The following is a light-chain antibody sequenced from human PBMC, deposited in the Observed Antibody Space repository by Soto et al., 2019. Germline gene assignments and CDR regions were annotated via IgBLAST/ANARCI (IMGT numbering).Light chain of an antibody. CDR3: ATWDDSLSGPEV. J-gene: IGLJ2*01. CDR1: TSNIGSNY. Sequence: QLVLTQPPSASGTPGQRVTISCSGSTSNIGSNYVYWYQQLPGTAPKLLIFRDNQRPSGVPDRFSGSRSGTSASLAISGLQSEDEADYYCATWDDSLSGPEVFGGGTKLTVL. CDR2: RDN. V-gene: IGLV1-47*01.